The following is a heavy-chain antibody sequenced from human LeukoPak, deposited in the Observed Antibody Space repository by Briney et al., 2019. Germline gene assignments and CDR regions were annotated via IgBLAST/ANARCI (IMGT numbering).Heavy chain of an antibody. CDR3: AKDLEQWLVQYYFDY. V-gene: IGHV3-30*18. J-gene: IGHJ4*02. D-gene: IGHD6-19*01. CDR1: RFTFSSYG. Sequence: GGPLRLSCAASRFTFSSYGMHWVRQAPGKGLEWVAVISYDGSNKYCADSVKGRFTISRDNSKNTLYLQMNSLRAEDTAVYYCAKDLEQWLVQYYFDYWGQGTLVTVSS. CDR2: ISYDGSNK.